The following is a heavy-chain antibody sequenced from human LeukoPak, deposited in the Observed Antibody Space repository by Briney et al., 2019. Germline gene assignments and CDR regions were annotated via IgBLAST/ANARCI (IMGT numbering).Heavy chain of an antibody. V-gene: IGHV3-49*03. CDR2: IRSKAYGGTT. Sequence: GGSLRLSCTASGFTFGDYAMSWFRQAPGKGLEWVGFIRSKAYGGTTEYAASVKGRFTISRDDSKSIAYLQMNSLKTEDTAVYYCTRDRRDLYYDFWSGYRQTYYYYGMDVWGQGTTVTVSS. J-gene: IGHJ6*02. CDR1: GFTFGDYA. CDR3: TRDRRDLYYDFWSGYRQTYYYYGMDV. D-gene: IGHD3-3*01.